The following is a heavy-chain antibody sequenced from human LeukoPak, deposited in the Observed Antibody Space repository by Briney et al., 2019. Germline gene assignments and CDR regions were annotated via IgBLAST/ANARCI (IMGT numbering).Heavy chain of an antibody. J-gene: IGHJ4*02. CDR3: TRGGSSTWTKPYYFDY. D-gene: IGHD2-2*01. Sequence: GGSLRLSCAASGFTFSNYWIHWVRQAPGKGLVCVSRINSDGRSSYADSVKGRFTISRDNAKNTVNLEINSLRAEDTAIYYCTRGGSSTWTKPYYFDYWGQGTLVAVSS. CDR2: INSDGRS. CDR1: GFTFSNYW. V-gene: IGHV3-74*01.